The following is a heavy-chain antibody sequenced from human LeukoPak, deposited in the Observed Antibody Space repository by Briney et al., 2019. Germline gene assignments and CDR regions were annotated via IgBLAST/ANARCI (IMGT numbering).Heavy chain of an antibody. CDR3: ARDSVGATGHAFDS. CDR2: IYTSGST. D-gene: IGHD1-26*01. CDR1: GGSISSGSYY. Sequence: SETLSLTCTVSGGSISSGSYYWSWIRQPAGKGLEWIGRIYTSGSTNYNPSLKSRVTISVDTSKNQFSLKLSSVTAADTAVYYCARDSVGATGHAFDSWGQGTLVTVSS. J-gene: IGHJ4*02. V-gene: IGHV4-61*02.